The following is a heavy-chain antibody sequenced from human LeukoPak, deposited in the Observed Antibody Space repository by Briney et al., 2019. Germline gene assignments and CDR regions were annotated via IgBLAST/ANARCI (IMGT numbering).Heavy chain of an antibody. J-gene: IGHJ4*02. D-gene: IGHD2-15*01. Sequence: PGGSLRLSCAASGFTFSSYAMHWVRQAPGKGLEWVAVISYDGSNKYYADSVKGRFTISRDNSKNTLYLQMNSLRAEDTAVYYCASLCSGGSGSDSWGQGTLVTASS. V-gene: IGHV3-30-3*01. CDR1: GFTFSSYA. CDR3: ASLCSGGSGSDS. CDR2: ISYDGSNK.